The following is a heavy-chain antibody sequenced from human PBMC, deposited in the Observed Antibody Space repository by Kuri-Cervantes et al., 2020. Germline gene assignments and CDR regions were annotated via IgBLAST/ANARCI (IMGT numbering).Heavy chain of an antibody. J-gene: IGHJ6*02. CDR1: GFTFSSYW. V-gene: IGHV3-7*01. Sequence: GESLKISCAAFGFTFSSYWMSWVRQAPGKGLEWVANIKQDGSEKYYVDSVKGRFTISRDNAKNSLYLQMNSLRAEDTAVYYCARDPVVPAANNYYYYGMDVWGQGTTVTVSS. CDR2: IKQDGSEK. CDR3: ARDPVVPAANNYYYYGMDV. D-gene: IGHD2-2*01.